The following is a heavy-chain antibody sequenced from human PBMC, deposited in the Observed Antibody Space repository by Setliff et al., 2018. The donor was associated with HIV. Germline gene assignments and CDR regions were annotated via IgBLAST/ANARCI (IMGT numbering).Heavy chain of an antibody. CDR3: ARALYGDCGGDVNWMDP. CDR1: GYTFINYA. D-gene: IGHD4-17*01. CDR2: INTNSGSP. V-gene: IGHV7-4-1*02. Sequence: ASVKVSCKASGYTFINYAMNWVRQAPGQGLEWMGWINTNSGSPTYAQAFTGRFVFSVDTSVTTAYLQISSLKAEDTAIYYCARALYGDCGGDVNWMDPWGQGTLVTVSS. J-gene: IGHJ5*02.